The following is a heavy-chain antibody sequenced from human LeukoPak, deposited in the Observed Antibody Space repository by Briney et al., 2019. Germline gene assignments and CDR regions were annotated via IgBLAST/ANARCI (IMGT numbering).Heavy chain of an antibody. CDR1: GFTVSTNY. V-gene: IGHV3-53*01. CDR2: IYSGGST. Sequence: PGGSLRLSCAASGFTVSTNYMSWVRQAPGKGLEWVSIIYSGGSTSYADSVRGRFTISRDNAKNSLYLQMNSLRAEDTAVYYCARYSLQQLPPSYFDYWGQGTLVTVSS. D-gene: IGHD6-13*01. J-gene: IGHJ4*02. CDR3: ARYSLQQLPPSYFDY.